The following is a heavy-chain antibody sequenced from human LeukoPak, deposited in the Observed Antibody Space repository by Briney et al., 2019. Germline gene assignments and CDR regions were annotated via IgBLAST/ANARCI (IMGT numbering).Heavy chain of an antibody. V-gene: IGHV1-8*03. CDR2: MNPNSGNT. Sequence: ASVTVSCKASGYTFTIYDINWVRQATGQGLEWMGWMNPNSGNTGYAQKFQGRVTITRNTSISTAYMELSSLRSEDTAVYYCARGKNLLLWFGADYYYYMDVWGKGTTVTVSS. D-gene: IGHD3-10*01. CDR1: GYTFTIYD. CDR3: ARGKNLLLWFGADYYYYMDV. J-gene: IGHJ6*03.